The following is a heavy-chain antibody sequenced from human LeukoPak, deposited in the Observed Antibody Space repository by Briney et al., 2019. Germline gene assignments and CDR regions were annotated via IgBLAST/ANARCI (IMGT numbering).Heavy chain of an antibody. CDR1: GYTFTSYY. D-gene: IGHD1-26*01. Sequence: ASVKVSCKASGYTFTSYYMHWVRQAPGQGLVWMGLINPTGGSTGYAQKFQGRVTMTGDMSTSTDYMELSSLRSEDTAIYYCARDNSVGDNAWWFDPWGQGTLVTVSS. CDR3: ARDNSVGDNAWWFDP. V-gene: IGHV1-46*01. J-gene: IGHJ5*02. CDR2: INPTGGST.